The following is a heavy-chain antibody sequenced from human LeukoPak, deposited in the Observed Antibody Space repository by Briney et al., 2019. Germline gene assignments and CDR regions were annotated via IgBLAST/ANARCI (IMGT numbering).Heavy chain of an antibody. J-gene: IGHJ5*02. CDR1: SGSISGYY. D-gene: IGHD6-6*01. CDR3: ASVIAARPSWWFDP. V-gene: IGHV4-34*01. Sequence: SETLSLTCTVSSGSISGYYWSWIRQPPGKGLEWIGEINHSGSTNYNPSLKSRVTISVDTSKNQFSLKLSSVTAADTAVYYCASVIAARPSWWFDPWGQGTLVTVSS. CDR2: INHSGST.